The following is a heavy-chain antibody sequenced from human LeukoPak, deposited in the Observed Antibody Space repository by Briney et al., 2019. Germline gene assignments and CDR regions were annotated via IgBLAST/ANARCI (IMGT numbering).Heavy chain of an antibody. CDR1: GFTFDDYA. V-gene: IGHV3-9*01. J-gene: IGHJ4*02. CDR2: ISWNSGSI. Sequence: GGSLRLSCAASGFTFDDYAMHWVRQAPGKGLEWVSGISWNSGSIGYADSVKGRFTISRDNAKNSLYLQMNSLRAEDTALYYCAKAATPIVGATLDYWGQGTLVTVSS. D-gene: IGHD1-26*01. CDR3: AKAATPIVGATLDY.